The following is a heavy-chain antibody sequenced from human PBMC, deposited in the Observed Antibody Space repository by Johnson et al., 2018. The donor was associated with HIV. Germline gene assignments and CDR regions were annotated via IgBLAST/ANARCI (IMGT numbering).Heavy chain of an antibody. J-gene: IGHJ3*02. V-gene: IGHV3-74*02. CDR1: GFTFSSYW. CDR2: INSDGSST. Sequence: VQLVESGGGFVQPGGSLRLSCAASGFTFSSYWMHWVRQAPGKGLVWVSRINSDGSSTSYADSVKGRFTISRDNAKNTLFLQMHSLRAEDTAVYYCAKGLLIAAAHDAFDIWGQGTMVTVSS. CDR3: AKGLLIAAAHDAFDI. D-gene: IGHD6-13*01.